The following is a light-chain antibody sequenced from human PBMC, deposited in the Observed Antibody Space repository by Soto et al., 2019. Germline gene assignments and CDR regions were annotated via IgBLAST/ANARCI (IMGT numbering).Light chain of an antibody. CDR3: QQRSNWPPYT. CDR1: QSVSSY. J-gene: IGKJ2*01. CDR2: DAS. Sequence: EIVLTQSPATLSLSPGERATLSCRASQSVSSYLAWYQQTPGQAPRLLIYDASNRATGIPARFSGSGSGTDFTLTISRLEPEDVAVYYCQQRSNWPPYTFGQGTKLEIK. V-gene: IGKV3-11*01.